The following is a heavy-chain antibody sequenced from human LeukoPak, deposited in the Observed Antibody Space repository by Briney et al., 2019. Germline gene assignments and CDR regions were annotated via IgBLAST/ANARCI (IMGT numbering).Heavy chain of an antibody. CDR3: ATDYYDSSGTDRYFDY. V-gene: IGHV3-21*01. Sequence: NAGGSLRLSCAASGFTFSSCSMNWVRQAPGKGLEWVSSISSSSSYIYYADSVKGRFTISRDNAKNSLYLQMNSLRAEDTAVYYCATDYYDSSGTDRYFDYWGQGTLVTVSS. CDR1: GFTFSSCS. J-gene: IGHJ4*02. CDR2: ISSSSSYI. D-gene: IGHD3-22*01.